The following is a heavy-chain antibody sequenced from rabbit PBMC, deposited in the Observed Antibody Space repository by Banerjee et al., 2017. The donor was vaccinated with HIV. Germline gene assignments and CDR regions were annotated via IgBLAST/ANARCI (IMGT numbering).Heavy chain of an antibody. D-gene: IGHD2-1*01. V-gene: IGHV1S29*01. CDR1: GFSLSSYW. J-gene: IGHJ4*01. Sequence: QEQLKETGGGLVQPGGSLTLTCKASGFSLSSYWMGWVRQAPGKGLEYIGYISYGGSTYYANWVNGRFTISSDNAQNTVDLQMTSLTAADTATYFCASTYGESTYHPALWGPGTLVTVS. CDR3: ASTYGESTYHPAL. CDR2: ISYGGST.